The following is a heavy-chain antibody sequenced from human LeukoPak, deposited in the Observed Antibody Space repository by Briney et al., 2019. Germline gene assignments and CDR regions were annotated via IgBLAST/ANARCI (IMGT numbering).Heavy chain of an antibody. CDR1: GFTFSSFP. J-gene: IGHJ4*02. Sequence: PGGSLRLSCAASGFTFSSFPMHWARQAPGKGLEWVGVTSYNGDNEYYADSVKGRFTISRDNSKNTFYLQMDSLRNEDTAVYYCTRQAYYNFDYWGQGTLVTVSS. CDR3: TRQAYYNFDY. CDR2: TSYNGDNE. V-gene: IGHV3-30-3*01. D-gene: IGHD3-10*01.